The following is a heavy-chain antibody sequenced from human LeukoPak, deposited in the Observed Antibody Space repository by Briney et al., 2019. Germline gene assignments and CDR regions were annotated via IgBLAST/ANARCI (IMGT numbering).Heavy chain of an antibody. D-gene: IGHD5-12*01. Sequence: GGSLRLSCAASGFTFSSYGMSWVRQAPGKGLEWVSGIDNAGDTYYPGSVKGRFTISRENGKNSLYLQMNSLRAGDTAVYYCARVRKYSGYNSWYFDLWGRGTLVTVSS. V-gene: IGHV3-13*01. CDR1: GFTFSSYG. CDR2: IDNAGDT. J-gene: IGHJ2*01. CDR3: ARVRKYSGYNSWYFDL.